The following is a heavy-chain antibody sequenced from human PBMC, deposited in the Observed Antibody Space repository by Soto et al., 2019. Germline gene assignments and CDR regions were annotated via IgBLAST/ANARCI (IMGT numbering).Heavy chain of an antibody. J-gene: IGHJ5*02. CDR2: IYYSGST. CDR3: ARENGYCSSTSCYNWFDP. CDR1: GVSISSYY. V-gene: IGHV4-59*01. Sequence: PSETLSLTCTVSGVSISSYYWSWIRQPPGKGLEWIGYIYYSGSTNYNPSLKSRVTISVDTSKNQFSLKLSSVTAADTAVYYCARENGYCSSTSCYNWFDPWGQGTLVTVSS. D-gene: IGHD2-2*01.